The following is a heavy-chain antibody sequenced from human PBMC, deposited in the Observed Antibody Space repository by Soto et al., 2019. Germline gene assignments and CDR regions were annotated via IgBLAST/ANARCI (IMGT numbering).Heavy chain of an antibody. CDR3: ARGYQQWKDRGYYGMDV. D-gene: IGHD6-19*01. J-gene: IGHJ6*02. Sequence: QVQLVQSGAEVKKHGASVKVSCKACGYTFTSSGIIWVRQAPGQGLECMGWISAYNGNTNYAQKLQGRVTMTTDTSTSTAYMELRSLRSDDTAGYYCARGYQQWKDRGYYGMDVWGQGTTVTVSS. V-gene: IGHV1-18*01. CDR2: ISAYNGNT. CDR1: GYTFTSSG.